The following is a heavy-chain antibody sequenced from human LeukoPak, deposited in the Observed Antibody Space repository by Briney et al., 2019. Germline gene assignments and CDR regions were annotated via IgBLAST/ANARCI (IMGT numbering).Heavy chain of an antibody. CDR3: ARRGETAMVGDY. J-gene: IGHJ4*02. D-gene: IGHD5-18*01. V-gene: IGHV3-48*01. CDR2: LSNTNMI. Sequence: GGSLRLSCAASGFTFSSYGMNWDRQAPGKGLEWLSYLSNTNMIHYAESVKGRFTISRDNAKNSLYLQMDGLRAEDTAVYYCARRGETAMVGDYWGRGTLVTVSS. CDR1: GFTFSSYG.